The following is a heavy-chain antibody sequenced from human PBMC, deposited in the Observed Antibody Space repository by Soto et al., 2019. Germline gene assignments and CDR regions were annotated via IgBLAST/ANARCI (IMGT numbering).Heavy chain of an antibody. J-gene: IGHJ4*02. D-gene: IGHD3-10*01. CDR2: ISGSGGRT. Sequence: EVQMLESGGGLVQPGGSLRLSCEASGFTFSRYAMSWVRQATGKGLEWVSAISGSGGRTYYADSVKGRFTISRDNSKNTLYLQMTSLRAEDTAVYYCAKAHGLLWFGGFLRQDYWGQGTLVTVSS. V-gene: IGHV3-23*01. CDR1: GFTFSRYA. CDR3: AKAHGLLWFGGFLRQDY.